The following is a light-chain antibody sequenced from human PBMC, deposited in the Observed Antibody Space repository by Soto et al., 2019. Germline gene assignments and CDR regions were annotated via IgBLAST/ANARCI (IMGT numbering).Light chain of an antibody. CDR2: EVS. V-gene: IGLV2-23*02. Sequence: QSALNQPASVSGSPGQSITISCTGTSSDVGSYNLVSWYQQHPGKAPKLMIYEVSKRPSGVSNRFSGSKSGNTASLTISGLQAEDEADYYCCTLKVFGTGTKVTVL. CDR3: CTLKV. CDR1: SSDVGSYNL. J-gene: IGLJ1*01.